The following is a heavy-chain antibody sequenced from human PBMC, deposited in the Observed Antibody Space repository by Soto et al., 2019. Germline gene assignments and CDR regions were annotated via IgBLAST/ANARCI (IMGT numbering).Heavy chain of an antibody. CDR3: ARGGYYDYVWGSYRYTPYFDY. CDR1: GGSFSGYY. V-gene: IGHV4-34*01. CDR2: INHSGST. J-gene: IGHJ4*02. D-gene: IGHD3-16*02. Sequence: QVQLQQWGAGLLKPSETLSLTCAVYGGSFSGYYWSWIRQPPGKGLEWIGEINHSGSTNYNPSLKSRVTISVDTSKNQFSLKLSSVTAADTAVYYCARGGYYDYVWGSYRYTPYFDYWGQGTLVTVSS.